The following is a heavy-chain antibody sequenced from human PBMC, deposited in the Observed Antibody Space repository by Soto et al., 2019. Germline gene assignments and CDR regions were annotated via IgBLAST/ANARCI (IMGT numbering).Heavy chain of an antibody. CDR2: MSYDGSNK. D-gene: IGHD2-2*01. CDR3: AKVDGGLRPLLFEFYYYGMDG. J-gene: IGHJ6*01. V-gene: IGHV3-30*18. CDR1: GFTFSSYG. Sequence: PGGSLRLSCAPSGFTFSSYGMHWVSQAPGKRLEWVAVMSYDGSNKYYADSVKGRYTISRDNSQNPLYRQMSSRRAEDTAVYYCAKVDGGLRPLLFEFYYYGMDGWGQGTTVTVSS.